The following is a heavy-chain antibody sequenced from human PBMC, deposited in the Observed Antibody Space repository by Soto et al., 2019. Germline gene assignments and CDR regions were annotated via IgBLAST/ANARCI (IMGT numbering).Heavy chain of an antibody. CDR3: ARDRPPYGARNWFDP. D-gene: IGHD4-17*01. CDR1: GFTFSSYA. Sequence: PGWSLRLSCAASGFTFSSYAMHWVRQAPGKGLEWVAVISYDGSNKYYADSVKGRFTISRDNSKNTLYLQMNSLRAEDTAVYYCARDRPPYGARNWFDPWGQGTLVTVSS. V-gene: IGHV3-30-3*01. CDR2: ISYDGSNK. J-gene: IGHJ5*02.